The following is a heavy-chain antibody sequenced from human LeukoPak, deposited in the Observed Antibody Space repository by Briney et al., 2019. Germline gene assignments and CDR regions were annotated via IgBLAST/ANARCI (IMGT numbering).Heavy chain of an antibody. CDR2: ISAYNGNT. CDR1: GYTFTSYG. Sequence: ASVKVSCKASGYTFTSYGISWVRQAPGQGLEWVGWISAYNGNTNYAQKLQGRVIMTTDTSTSTAYMELRSLRSGDTAVYYCARCHGRGYSYGYLYYYYMDVWGKGTTVTVSS. J-gene: IGHJ6*03. D-gene: IGHD5-18*01. CDR3: ARCHGRGYSYGYLYYYYMDV. V-gene: IGHV1-18*01.